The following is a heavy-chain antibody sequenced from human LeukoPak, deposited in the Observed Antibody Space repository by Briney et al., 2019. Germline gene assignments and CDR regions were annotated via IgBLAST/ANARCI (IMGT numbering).Heavy chain of an antibody. CDR1: GASISSSSYY. Sequence: SETLSLTCTVSGASISSSSYYWGWIRQPPGKGLEWIGSIYYSGSTYYNPSLKSRVTISVDTSKNQFSLKLSSVTAADTAVYYCARVTLAGTPDYFDYWGQGTLVTVSS. CDR3: ARVTLAGTPDYFDY. V-gene: IGHV4-39*01. D-gene: IGHD6-13*01. J-gene: IGHJ4*02. CDR2: IYYSGST.